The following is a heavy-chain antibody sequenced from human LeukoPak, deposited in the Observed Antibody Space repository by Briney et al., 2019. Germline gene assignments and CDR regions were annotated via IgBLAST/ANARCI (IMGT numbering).Heavy chain of an antibody. J-gene: IGHJ5*02. CDR2: INPNSGGT. D-gene: IGHD2-2*01. Sequence: SSVKVSCKASGCTFTGYYMHWVRQAPGQGLEWMGWINPNSGGTNYAQKFQGRVTMTRDTSISTAYMELSRLRSDDTAVYYCAREVKYQLLSSNWFDPWGQGTLVTVSS. V-gene: IGHV1-2*02. CDR3: AREVKYQLLSSNWFDP. CDR1: GCTFTGYY.